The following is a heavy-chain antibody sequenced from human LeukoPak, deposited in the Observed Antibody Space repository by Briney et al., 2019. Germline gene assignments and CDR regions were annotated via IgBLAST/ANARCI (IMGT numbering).Heavy chain of an antibody. CDR1: GLTFSSYW. CDR3: ARDGAGTKGD. V-gene: IGHV3-7*01. CDR2: IKQYGSEK. Sequence: GGSLRLSCAASGLTFSSYWMSWVRQAAGKGLEWVANIKQYGSEKYYVDSVKGRFTISRDNAKNSLYLQMNSLRAEDTAVYYCARDGAGTKGDWGQGTLVTVSS. D-gene: IGHD3-16*01. J-gene: IGHJ4*02.